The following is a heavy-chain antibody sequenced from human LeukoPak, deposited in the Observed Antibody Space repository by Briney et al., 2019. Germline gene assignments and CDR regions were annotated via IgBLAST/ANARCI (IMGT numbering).Heavy chain of an antibody. J-gene: IGHJ6*03. CDR1: GFTFDDYA. V-gene: IGHV3-9*01. CDR2: ISWNSGSI. D-gene: IGHD6-13*01. Sequence: PGRSLRLSCAASGFTFDDYAMHWVRQAPGNGLEWVSGISWNSGSIGYADSVKGRFTISRDNAKNSLYLQMNSLRAEDTALYYCAKIAAAGTSYYYYYYYMDVWGKGTTVTVSS. CDR3: AKIAAAGTSYYYYYYYMDV.